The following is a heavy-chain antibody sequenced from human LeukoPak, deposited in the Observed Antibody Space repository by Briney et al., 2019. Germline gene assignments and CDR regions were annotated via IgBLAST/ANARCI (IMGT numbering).Heavy chain of an antibody. J-gene: IGHJ4*02. CDR3: AKRGGRISAAVDN. V-gene: IGHV3-23*01. CDR1: GFTFNTYA. CDR2: ISGSGGGT. D-gene: IGHD2-2*01. Sequence: PGGSLRLSCAASGFTFNTYAMSWVRQAPGKGLEWVSGISGSGGGTYYADSVKGRFTISRDNSKSTLYLQMNSLRVEDTAVYYCAKRGGRISAAVDNWGQGTLVTVSS.